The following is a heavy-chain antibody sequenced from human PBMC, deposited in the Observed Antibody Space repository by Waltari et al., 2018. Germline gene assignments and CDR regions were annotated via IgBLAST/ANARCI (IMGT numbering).Heavy chain of an antibody. Sequence: EVQLLESGGGLVQPGGSLRLSCADSGFALRRYAMSWVRQAPGKGMEWVSALAGSSDYIFYADSVKGRFTISRDNSKNTLYLQMNSLRGEDTAIYYCAKGTPVRGRPSIPDSWGQGTLVSVSS. V-gene: IGHV3-23*01. CDR1: GFALRRYA. CDR2: LAGSSDYI. J-gene: IGHJ4*02. D-gene: IGHD6-6*01. CDR3: AKGTPVRGRPSIPDS.